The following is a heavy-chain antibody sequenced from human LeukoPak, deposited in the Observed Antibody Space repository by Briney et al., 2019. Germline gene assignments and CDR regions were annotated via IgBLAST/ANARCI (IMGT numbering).Heavy chain of an antibody. D-gene: IGHD6-13*01. CDR2: ISRNGDGT. CDR1: GFTFSTYA. J-gene: IGHJ4*02. CDR3: AKDHGLGNSWRNYFDY. V-gene: IGHV3-64D*09. Sequence: GGSLRLSCSASGFTFSTYAMHWVRQAPGKGLEYVSTISRNGDGTYYGDSVKGRFTISRDNSKNTLFLQMSSLRAEDTAVYYCAKDHGLGNSWRNYFDYWGQGTLVSVSS.